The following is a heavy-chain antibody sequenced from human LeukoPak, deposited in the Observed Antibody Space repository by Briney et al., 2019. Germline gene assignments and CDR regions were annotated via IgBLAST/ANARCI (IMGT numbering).Heavy chain of an antibody. CDR1: GFTFSSYS. Sequence: GGSLRLSCTASGFTFSSYSMNWVRQAPGKGLEWVSYIISNSGTIYYADSVKGRFTISRDNTKNSLYLQMNSLRAEDTAVYYRARASGSYQVFDYWGQGTLVTVSS. CDR2: IISNSGTI. V-gene: IGHV3-48*01. CDR3: ARASGSYQVFDY. J-gene: IGHJ4*02. D-gene: IGHD1-26*01.